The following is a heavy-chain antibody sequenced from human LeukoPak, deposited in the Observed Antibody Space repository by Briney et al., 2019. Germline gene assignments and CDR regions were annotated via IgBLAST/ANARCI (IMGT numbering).Heavy chain of an antibody. CDR2: ISSSGSTI. CDR3: AREDSVGYYYDY. CDR1: GFTFSSYE. D-gene: IGHD3-22*01. J-gene: IGHJ4*02. Sequence: GGSLRLSCAASGFTFSSYEMNWVRQAPGKGLEWVSYISSSGSTIYYADSVKGRFTISRDNAKNSLYLQMNSLRAEDTAVYYCAREDSVGYYYDYWGQGTLVTVSS. V-gene: IGHV3-48*03.